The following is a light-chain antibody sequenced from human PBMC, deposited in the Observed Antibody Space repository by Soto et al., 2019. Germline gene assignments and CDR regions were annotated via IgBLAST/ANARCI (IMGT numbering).Light chain of an antibody. CDR2: LNSDGSQ. J-gene: IGLJ2*01. CDR3: QTWGTGILV. CDR1: SGHSSYA. V-gene: IGLV4-69*01. Sequence: QPVLTQSPSASASLGPSVKLTCTLSSGHSSYAIAWHRQQPEKGPRYLMKLNSDGSQSKGDGIPDRFSGSSSGADRYLTISSLQSEDEADYYCQTWGTGILVFGGGTKLTVL.